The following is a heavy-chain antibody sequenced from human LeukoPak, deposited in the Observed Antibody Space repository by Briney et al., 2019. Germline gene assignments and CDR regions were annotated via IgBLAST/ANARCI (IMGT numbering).Heavy chain of an antibody. CDR2: IYYSENT. CDR1: GVSISSYY. CDR3: AGGNFYDSSGHPYHFHS. D-gene: IGHD3-22*01. Sequence: PSETLSPTCTVSGVSISSYYWSWIRQPPGKGLEWIGYIYYSENTNYNSSLKSRVTISEDTSKNQFSLNLTSVTAADTAVYYCAGGNFYDSSGHPYHFHSWGQGSLVTVPS. J-gene: IGHJ4*02. V-gene: IGHV4-59*01.